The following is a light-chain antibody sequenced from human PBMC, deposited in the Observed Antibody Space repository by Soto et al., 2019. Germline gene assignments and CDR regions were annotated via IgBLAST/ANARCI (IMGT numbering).Light chain of an antibody. CDR3: QQYNSYL. V-gene: IGKV3-15*01. J-gene: IGKJ2*01. CDR1: QSVSSN. Sequence: EIVMTQSPATLSVSPGERATLSCRASQSVSSNLAWYQQKPGQAPRLLIYGASTRATGIPARFSGSGSGTEFTLTISSLQSEDFAVYYCQQYNSYLFGQGTKLEIK. CDR2: GAS.